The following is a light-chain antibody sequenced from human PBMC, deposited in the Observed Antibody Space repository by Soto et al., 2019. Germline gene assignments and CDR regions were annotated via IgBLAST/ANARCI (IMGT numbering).Light chain of an antibody. CDR2: GAS. V-gene: IGKV3-15*01. Sequence: EIVMTQSPATLSVSPGERATLSCRASQSVSSNLAWYQQKPGQAPRLLIYGASTRATGIPARFSGSGSGTEFTLTIGSLQSADFSAYYCQQYNNWSPWTFGQGTKVEIK. J-gene: IGKJ1*01. CDR3: QQYNNWSPWT. CDR1: QSVSSN.